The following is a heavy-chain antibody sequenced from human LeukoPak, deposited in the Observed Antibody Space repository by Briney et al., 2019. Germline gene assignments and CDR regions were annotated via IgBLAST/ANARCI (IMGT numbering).Heavy chain of an antibody. V-gene: IGHV3-23*01. D-gene: IGHD6-19*01. J-gene: IGHJ4*02. Sequence: GGSLRLSCAASGFTFSSYAMSWVRQGQGKGLERVSAISGSGGSTYYADSVKGRFTISRDSSRDTLYLQMNSLRAEDTAVYYCAKSRSAVAVAGSNYWGQGTLVTVSS. CDR1: GFTFSSYA. CDR2: ISGSGGST. CDR3: AKSRSAVAVAGSNY.